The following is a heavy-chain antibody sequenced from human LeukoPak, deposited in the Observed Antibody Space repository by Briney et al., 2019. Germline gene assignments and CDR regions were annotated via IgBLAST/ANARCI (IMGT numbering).Heavy chain of an antibody. CDR1: GFTFSSYW. CDR2: IKQDGSEK. D-gene: IGHD3-10*01. V-gene: IGHV3-7*01. CDR3: AREGSPQGYYGMDV. Sequence: GGSLRLSCAASGFTFSSYWMSWVRQSPGKGLEWVANIKQDGSEKYYVDSVKGRFTISRDNAKNSPYLQMNSLRAEDTAVYYCAREGSPQGYYGMDVWGQGTTATVSS. J-gene: IGHJ6*02.